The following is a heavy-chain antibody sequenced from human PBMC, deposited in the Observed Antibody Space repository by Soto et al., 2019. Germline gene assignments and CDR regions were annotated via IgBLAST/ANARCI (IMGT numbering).Heavy chain of an antibody. CDR1: GSTFDDYA. V-gene: IGHV3-9*01. D-gene: IGHD6-13*01. CDR3: VKDESINWYSGHFRH. J-gene: IGHJ1*01. Sequence: EVQLVESGGGLVQPGRSLRLSCAASGSTFDDYAMHWVRQVPGKGLEWVSGITWNSGSIGYGDSVKGRFAISRDNAKNSLHLQMNSLSAEDTAFYYCVKDESINWYSGHFRHWGQGTLVTVSS. CDR2: ITWNSGSI.